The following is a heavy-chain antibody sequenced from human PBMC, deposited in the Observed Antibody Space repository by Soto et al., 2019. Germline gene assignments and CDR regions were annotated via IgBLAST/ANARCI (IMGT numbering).Heavy chain of an antibody. CDR2: ISYDGSNK. CDR1: GFTFSSYG. V-gene: IGHV3-30*18. D-gene: IGHD1-1*01. CDR3: ANVLNVFDI. J-gene: IGHJ3*02. Sequence: QVQLVESGGGVVQPGRSLRLSCAASGFTFSSYGMHWVRQAPGKGLEWVAVISYDGSNKDYADSVKGRCTISRDNSKNTLYLQMNSLRAEGTAVYYCANVLNVFDIWGQGTMVTVSS.